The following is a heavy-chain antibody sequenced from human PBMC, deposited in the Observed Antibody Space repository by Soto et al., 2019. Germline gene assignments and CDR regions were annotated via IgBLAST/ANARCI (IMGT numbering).Heavy chain of an antibody. Sequence: GGSLRLSCAASGFIFSSYGMHWVRQGPGKGLEWVAVISYDGINKYYSDSVKGRFTISRDNSKNTLYLQMNSLRAEDTAVYYCARDAAAAGIFDYWGQGTLVTVSS. J-gene: IGHJ4*02. V-gene: IGHV3-30*03. D-gene: IGHD6-13*01. CDR1: GFIFSSYG. CDR2: ISYDGINK. CDR3: ARDAAAAGIFDY.